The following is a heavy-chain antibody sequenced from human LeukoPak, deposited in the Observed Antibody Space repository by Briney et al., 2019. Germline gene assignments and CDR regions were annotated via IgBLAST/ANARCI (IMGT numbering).Heavy chain of an antibody. V-gene: IGHV3-33*01. D-gene: IGHD2-15*01. CDR2: IWYDGSNK. Sequence: GGSLRLSCAASGFTFSSYGMHWVRQAPGKGLEWVAVIWYDGSNKYYADSVKGRFTISRDNAKNSLFLQMNSLRAEDTAVYYCARDLRIVLDYWGQGTLVTVSS. CDR1: GFTFSSYG. CDR3: ARDLRIVLDY. J-gene: IGHJ4*02.